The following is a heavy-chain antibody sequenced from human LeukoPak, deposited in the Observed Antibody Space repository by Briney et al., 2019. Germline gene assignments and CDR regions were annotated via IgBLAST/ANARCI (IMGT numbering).Heavy chain of an antibody. CDR1: GGSISSYN. CDR3: AREAGSFDY. J-gene: IGHJ4*02. CDR2: IYYSGST. D-gene: IGHD3-10*01. Sequence: SETLSLTRAVSGGSISSYNWSWIRQPPGKGLEWIGYIYYSGSTNYNPSLQSRVTTSVDTSKNQFSLKLSSVTAADTAVYYCAREAGSFDYWGQGTLVTVSS. V-gene: IGHV4-59*01.